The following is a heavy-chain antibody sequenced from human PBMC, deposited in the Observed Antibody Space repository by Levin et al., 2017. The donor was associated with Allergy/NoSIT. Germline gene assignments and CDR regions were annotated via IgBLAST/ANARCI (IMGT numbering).Heavy chain of an antibody. Sequence: LSLTCAASGFTVSSNYMSWVRQAPGKGLEWVSVIYSGGSTYYADSVKGRFTISRDNSKNTLYLQMNSLRAEDTAVYYCARANGYNPLVDYWGQGTLVTVSS. CDR1: GFTVSSNY. V-gene: IGHV3-53*01. J-gene: IGHJ4*02. CDR3: ARANGYNPLVDY. D-gene: IGHD5-24*01. CDR2: IYSGGST.